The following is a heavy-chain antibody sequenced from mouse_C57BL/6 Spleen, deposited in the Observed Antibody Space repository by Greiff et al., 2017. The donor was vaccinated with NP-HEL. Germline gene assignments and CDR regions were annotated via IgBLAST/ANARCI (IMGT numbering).Heavy chain of an antibody. Sequence: QVQLKQPGAELVMPEASVKLSCKASGYTFTSYWMHWVKQRPGQGLEWIGEIDPSDSYTNYNQKFKGKSTLTVDKSSSTAYMQLSSLTSEDSAVYYCARSEDGSSYFDYWGQGTTLTVSS. D-gene: IGHD1-1*01. V-gene: IGHV1-69*01. J-gene: IGHJ2*01. CDR3: ARSEDGSSYFDY. CDR1: GYTFTSYW. CDR2: IDPSDSYT.